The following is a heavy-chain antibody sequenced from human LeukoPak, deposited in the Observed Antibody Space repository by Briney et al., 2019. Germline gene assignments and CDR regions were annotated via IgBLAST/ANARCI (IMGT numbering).Heavy chain of an antibody. CDR2: IYYSESA. J-gene: IGHJ6*03. CDR3: ARQISDYYYYYMDV. V-gene: IGHV4-39*01. D-gene: IGHD2/OR15-2a*01. Sequence: PSETLSLTCTVSGGSISSSNYYWGWIRQPPGKGLEWIGTIYYSESAYYNPSLKSRVTISVDTSKNQFSLKLNSVTAADTAMYYCARQISDYYYYYMDVWGEGITVTVSS. CDR1: GGSISSSNYY.